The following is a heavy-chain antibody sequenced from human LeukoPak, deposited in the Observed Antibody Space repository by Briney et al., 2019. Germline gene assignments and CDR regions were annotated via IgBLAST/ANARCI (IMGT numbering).Heavy chain of an antibody. CDR2: IIPIFGTA. CDR1: GGTFSSYA. V-gene: IGHV1-69*13. Sequence: ASVKVSCKASGGTFSSYAISWVRQAPGQGLEWMGGIIPIFGTANYAQKFQGRVTITADESTSTAYMELSSLRSDDTAVYYCARDSGSYLSSNWFDPWGQGTLVTVSS. CDR3: ARDSGSYLSSNWFDP. D-gene: IGHD1-26*01. J-gene: IGHJ5*02.